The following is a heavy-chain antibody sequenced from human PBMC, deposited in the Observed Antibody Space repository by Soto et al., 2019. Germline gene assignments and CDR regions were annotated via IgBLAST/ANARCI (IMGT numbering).Heavy chain of an antibody. J-gene: IGHJ4*02. CDR3: ARQGSGWDFDY. V-gene: IGHV3-21*01. CDR2: ISSSSSYI. CDR1: GFTFSSYS. D-gene: IGHD6-19*01. Sequence: EVQLVESGGGLVKPGGSLRLSCAASGFTFSSYSMNWVRQAPGRGLEWVSSISSSSSYIYYADSVKGRFTISRDNAKNSLYLQMNSLRAEDTAVYYCARQGSGWDFDYWGQGTLVTVSS.